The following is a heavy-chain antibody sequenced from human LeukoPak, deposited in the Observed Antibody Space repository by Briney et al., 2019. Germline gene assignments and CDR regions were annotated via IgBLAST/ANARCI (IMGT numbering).Heavy chain of an antibody. J-gene: IGHJ4*02. Sequence: SETLSLTCTVSGGSVTTYYWSWIRQSPGKGLEWIGHISTSGTTTYNPSLKSRVTMSVDTSKNQFSLKLTSVTAADTAVYYCAREATVVGATIIWGQGTLVTVSS. D-gene: IGHD1-26*01. V-gene: IGHV4-4*07. CDR1: GGSVTTYY. CDR2: ISTSGTT. CDR3: AREATVVGATII.